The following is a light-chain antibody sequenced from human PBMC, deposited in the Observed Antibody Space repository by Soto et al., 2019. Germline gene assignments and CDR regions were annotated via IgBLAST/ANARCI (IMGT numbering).Light chain of an antibody. CDR3: NSYTSSTTYV. Sequence: QSALTQPASVSGSPGQSITISCTGTSSDVGGYNYVSWYQQHPGRAPNLLIYEVNNRPSGVSNRFSGSKSGNTASLTISGLPAEDEADYYCNSYTSSTTYVFGTGTKLTVL. CDR2: EVN. J-gene: IGLJ1*01. V-gene: IGLV2-14*01. CDR1: SSDVGGYNY.